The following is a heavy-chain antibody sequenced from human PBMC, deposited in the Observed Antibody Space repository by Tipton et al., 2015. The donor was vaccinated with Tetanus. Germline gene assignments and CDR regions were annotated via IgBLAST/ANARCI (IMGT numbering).Heavy chain of an antibody. CDR2: IWYDGTTT. D-gene: IGHD2-2*01. J-gene: IGHJ4*02. V-gene: IGHV3-33*01. CDR1: GFPFNTYA. Sequence: SLRLSCAASGFPFNTYAMHWVRQAPGKGLEWVAVIWYDGTTTYYADSVEGRFAISRDNAKNSLYLQMNSLRAEDTAVYYCARDSTYLFDYWGQGTLVTVSS. CDR3: ARDSTYLFDY.